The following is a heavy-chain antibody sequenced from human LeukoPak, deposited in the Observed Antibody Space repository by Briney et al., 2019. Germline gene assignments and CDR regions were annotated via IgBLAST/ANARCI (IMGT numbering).Heavy chain of an antibody. CDR2: SYYSGGT. J-gene: IGHJ4*02. V-gene: IGHV4-59*08. D-gene: IGHD3-10*01. CDR3: ASNYYGSGSLDY. CDR1: GGSLNNYY. Sequence: SETLSLTCTVSGGSLNNYYWGWIRQAAGRGLEWIAYSYYSGGTNYNSSLKSRVTISVDTSKNQFSLKLSSVTAADTAVYYCASNYYGSGSLDYWGQGNLVTVSS.